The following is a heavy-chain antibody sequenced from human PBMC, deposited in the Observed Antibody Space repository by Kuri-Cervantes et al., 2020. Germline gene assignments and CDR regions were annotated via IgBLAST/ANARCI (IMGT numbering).Heavy chain of an antibody. CDR2: IKQDGSEK. CDR1: GFTFSSYW. D-gene: IGHD3-9*01. CDR3: ARAWGDILTGYWGDAFDI. J-gene: IGHJ3*02. V-gene: IGHV3-7*01. Sequence: GGSLRLSCAASGFTFSSYWMSWVRQTPGKGLEWVANIKQDGSEKYYVDPVKGRFPISRDNARNSLYLQMNSLRAEDTAVYYCARAWGDILTGYWGDAFDIWGQGTMVTVSS.